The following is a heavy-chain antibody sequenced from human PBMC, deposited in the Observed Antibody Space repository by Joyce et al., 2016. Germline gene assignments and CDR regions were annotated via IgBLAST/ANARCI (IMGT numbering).Heavy chain of an antibody. CDR1: GFTFSDAW. CDR2: FKSKADGGAT. CDR3: TTAAGDAFDN. J-gene: IGHJ3*02. D-gene: IGHD6-25*01. Sequence: EVQLLESGGGLVKPGGSLRLSCAASGFTFSDAWMSWVRQTPGKGLEWIGRFKSKADGGATAYAEPVKGRFTISRDDSKSILYLQMNSLKTEDTAVYYCTTAAGDAFDNWGQGTLVTVTA. V-gene: IGHV3-15*01.